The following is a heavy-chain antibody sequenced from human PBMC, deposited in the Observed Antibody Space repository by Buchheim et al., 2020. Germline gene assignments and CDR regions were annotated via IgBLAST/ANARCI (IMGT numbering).Heavy chain of an antibody. J-gene: IGHJ4*02. D-gene: IGHD1-26*01. CDR2: IYYSGST. V-gene: IGHV4-31*03. CDR1: GGSISSGGYY. Sequence: QVQLQESGPGLVKPSQTLSLICTFSGGSISSGGYYWSWIRQHPGKGLEWIGYIYYSGSTYYNPSLNSRVTLSVATPKNQFSLKLSSVTAAGTAVYYCAGGLRIVGATTTPAFDYWGQGTL. CDR3: AGGLRIVGATTTPAFDY.